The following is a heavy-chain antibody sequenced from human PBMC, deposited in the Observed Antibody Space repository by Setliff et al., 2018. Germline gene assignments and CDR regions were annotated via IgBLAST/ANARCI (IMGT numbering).Heavy chain of an antibody. J-gene: IGHJ4*02. V-gene: IGHV4-39*07. D-gene: IGHD3-3*01. Sequence: PSETLSLTCTVSGGSISSSSYYWGWIRQPPGKGLEWIGSIYYSGSTYYNPSLKSRVTISVDTSKNQFSLKLSSVTAADTAVYYCAREGLTIFGVVIRRNYFDYWGQGTLVTVSS. CDR3: AREGLTIFGVVIRRNYFDY. CDR1: GGSISSSSYY. CDR2: IYYSGST.